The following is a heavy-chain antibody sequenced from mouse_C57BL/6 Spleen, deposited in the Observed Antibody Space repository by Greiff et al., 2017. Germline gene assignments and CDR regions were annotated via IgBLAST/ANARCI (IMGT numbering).Heavy chain of an antibody. D-gene: IGHD3-3*01. Sequence: EVQVVESGGGLVKPGGSLKLSCAASGFTFSDYGMHWVRQAPEKGLEWVAYISSGSSTIYYADTVKGRFTISRDNAKNNLFLQMTSLRSEDTAMYYCARPLDAYAMDYWGQGTSVTVSS. CDR1: GFTFSDYG. J-gene: IGHJ4*01. V-gene: IGHV5-17*01. CDR2: ISSGSSTI. CDR3: ARPLDAYAMDY.